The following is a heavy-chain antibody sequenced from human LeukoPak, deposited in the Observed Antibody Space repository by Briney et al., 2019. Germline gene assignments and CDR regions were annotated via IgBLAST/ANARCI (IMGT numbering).Heavy chain of an antibody. CDR3: ATLGVIRNKEFFDY. CDR1: GGSVRSYY. Sequence: SETLSLTCTVSGGSVRSYYWGWIRQPAGKGLEWIGRIYTSGSTNYNPSLKSRVTMSVDTSKNQFSLKLTSVTAADTAVYFCATLGVIRNKEFFDYWGQGTVVTVSS. J-gene: IGHJ4*02. D-gene: IGHD3-16*02. V-gene: IGHV4-4*07. CDR2: IYTSGST.